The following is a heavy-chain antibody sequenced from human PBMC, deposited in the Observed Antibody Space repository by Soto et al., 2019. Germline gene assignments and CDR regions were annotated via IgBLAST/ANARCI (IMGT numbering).Heavy chain of an antibody. V-gene: IGHV3-21*01. Sequence: EVQLVESGGGLVKPGGSLRLSCAASGFTFSTYSMNWVRQAPGKGLEWVSSISSSSSYIYYADSVKGRFTISRDNAXNSLYLQMNSLRAEDTAVYYCATEKYYYDTGGYYYWGQGTLVTVSS. CDR1: GFTFSTYS. CDR3: ATEKYYYDTGGYYY. CDR2: ISSSSSYI. J-gene: IGHJ4*02. D-gene: IGHD3-22*01.